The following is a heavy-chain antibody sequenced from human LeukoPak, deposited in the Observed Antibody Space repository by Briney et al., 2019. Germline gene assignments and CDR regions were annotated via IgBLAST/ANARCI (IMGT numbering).Heavy chain of an antibody. CDR2: IRYDGSNK. D-gene: IGHD4-17*01. CDR1: GFTFSSYG. CDR3: AKDETTVTREVFDP. Sequence: PGGSLRLSCAASGFTFSSYGMHWVRQAPGKGLEWVAFIRYDGSNKYYADSVKGRFTISRDNSKNTLYLQMNSLRAEDTAVYYCAKDETTVTREVFDPWGQGTLVTVSS. V-gene: IGHV3-30*02. J-gene: IGHJ5*02.